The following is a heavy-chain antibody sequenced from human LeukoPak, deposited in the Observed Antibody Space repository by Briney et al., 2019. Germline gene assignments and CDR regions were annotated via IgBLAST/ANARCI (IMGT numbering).Heavy chain of an antibody. CDR1: GYTFTSYA. D-gene: IGHD2-15*01. CDR2: INAGNGNT. CDR3: AREWYADY. V-gene: IGHV1-3*01. Sequence: ASVKVSCKASGYTFTSYAMHWVRQAPGQGLEWMGWINAGNGNTKYSQKFQGRVTITRDTSASTAYMELSGLKSEDTAVYYCAREWYADYWGQGTLVTVSS. J-gene: IGHJ4*02.